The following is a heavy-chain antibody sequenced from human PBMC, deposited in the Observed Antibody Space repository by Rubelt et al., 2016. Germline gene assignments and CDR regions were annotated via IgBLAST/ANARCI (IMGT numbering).Heavy chain of an antibody. D-gene: IGHD2/OR15-2a*01. J-gene: IGHJ4*02. CDR1: GGSISSGGYY. V-gene: IGHV4-31*03. Sequence: QVQLQESGPGLVKPSQTLSLTCTVSGGSISSGGYYWSWIRQHPGTGLEWIGYIYYSGRTYYNPSLKSRVTISVDTSKNQFSLKLSAVTAADTAVYYGARDSGSRIFDYWGQGTLVTVSS. CDR2: IYYSGRT. CDR3: ARDSGSRIFDY.